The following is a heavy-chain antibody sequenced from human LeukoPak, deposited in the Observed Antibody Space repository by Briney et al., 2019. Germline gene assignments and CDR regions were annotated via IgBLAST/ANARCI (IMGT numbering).Heavy chain of an antibody. D-gene: IGHD3-10*01. CDR2: ISYDGSNK. Sequence: PGGSLRLSCAASGFTFSSYAMHWVRQAPGKGLEWVAVISYDGSNKYYADSVKRRFTISRDNSKNTLYLQMNSLRAEDTAVYYCMVSGYWGQGTLVTVSS. CDR1: GFTFSSYA. J-gene: IGHJ4*02. V-gene: IGHV3-30*04. CDR3: MVSGY.